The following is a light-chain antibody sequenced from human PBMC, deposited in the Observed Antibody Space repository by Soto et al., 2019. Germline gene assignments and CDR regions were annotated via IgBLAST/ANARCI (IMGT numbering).Light chain of an antibody. J-gene: IGKJ1*01. CDR1: QNIHNH. Sequence: EKLMSQSPATLSVSPGERVTVSCRASQNIHNHMSWFLQKPGQTPRLLIYDAIIRAADVPARFSGSGSGTDFTLTISSLQPEDFATYYCQVSDATWTFGQGTKVDIK. CDR2: DAI. V-gene: IGKV3-15*01. CDR3: QVSDATWT.